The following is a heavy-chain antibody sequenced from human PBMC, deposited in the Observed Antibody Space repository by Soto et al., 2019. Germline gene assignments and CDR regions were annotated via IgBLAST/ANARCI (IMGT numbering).Heavy chain of an antibody. CDR3: ARDWGIAARPDYYYYGMDV. CDR2: IYHSGST. CDR1: GGSISSSNL. J-gene: IGHJ6*02. D-gene: IGHD6-6*01. Sequence: SEILSLTCAVSGGSISSSNLWSWVRQPPGKGLEWIGEIYHSGSTNYNPSLKSRVTISVDKSKNQFSLKLSSVTAADTAVYYCARDWGIAARPDYYYYGMDVWGQGTTVTVSS. V-gene: IGHV4-4*02.